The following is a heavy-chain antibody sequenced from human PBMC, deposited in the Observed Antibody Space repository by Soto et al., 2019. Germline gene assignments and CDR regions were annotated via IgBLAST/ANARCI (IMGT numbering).Heavy chain of an antibody. Sequence: EVQLVESGGGLVKPGGSLRLSCAASGFTFSNAWMGWVRQAPGKGLEWVGRIKSKTDGGTTDYAAPVKGRFTISRDDSKNTLYRQMNSLKTEDTAVYYCTTDLIPNYYYYGMDVWGQGTTVTVSS. J-gene: IGHJ6*02. CDR1: GFTFSNAW. V-gene: IGHV3-15*01. CDR2: IKSKTDGGTT. CDR3: TTDLIPNYYYYGMDV. D-gene: IGHD2-21*01.